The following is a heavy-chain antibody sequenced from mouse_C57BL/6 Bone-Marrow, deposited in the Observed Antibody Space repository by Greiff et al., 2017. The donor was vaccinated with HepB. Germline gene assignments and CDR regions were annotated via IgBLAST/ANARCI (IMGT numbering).Heavy chain of an antibody. CDR2: IYPRSGNT. V-gene: IGHV1-81*01. CDR1: GYTFTSYG. J-gene: IGHJ4*01. CDR3: ARRLRYAMDY. Sequence: SGAELARPGASVKLSCKASGYTFTSYGISWVKQRTGQGLEWIGEIYPRSGNTYYNEKFKGKATLTADKYSSTAYMELRSLTSEDSAVYFCARRLRYAMDYWGQGTSVTVSS. D-gene: IGHD3-2*02.